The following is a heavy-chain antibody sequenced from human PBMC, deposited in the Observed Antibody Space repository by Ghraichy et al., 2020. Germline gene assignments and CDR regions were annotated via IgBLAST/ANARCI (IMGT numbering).Heavy chain of an antibody. Sequence: GGSLRLSCAASGFTFSSYWMHWVRQAPGKGLVWVSRINIDGSTTNYADSVKGRFTISRDNAKNTLYLQMTSRRAEDTAVYFCGKGRPMKGGHYDYWGQGTLVTVSS. CDR2: INIDGSTT. CDR3: GKGRPMKGGHYDY. J-gene: IGHJ4*02. D-gene: IGHD3-16*01. CDR1: GFTFSSYW. V-gene: IGHV3-74*01.